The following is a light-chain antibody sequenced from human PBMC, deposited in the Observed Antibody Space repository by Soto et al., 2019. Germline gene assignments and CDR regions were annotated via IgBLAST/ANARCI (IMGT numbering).Light chain of an antibody. CDR2: RNN. CDR1: SSNIGSNY. V-gene: IGLV1-47*01. J-gene: IGLJ1*01. Sequence: QSVLTQPASASRIPRQRVSISCSGSSSNIGSNYVYWYQQLPGTAPKLLIYRNNQRPSGVPDRFSGSKSGTSASLAISGLRSEDEADYYCAAWDDSLSGPNYVFGTGTKVTVL. CDR3: AAWDDSLSGPNYV.